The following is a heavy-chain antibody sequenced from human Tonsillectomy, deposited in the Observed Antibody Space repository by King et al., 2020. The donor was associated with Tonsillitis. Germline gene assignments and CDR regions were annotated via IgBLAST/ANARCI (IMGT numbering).Heavy chain of an antibody. Sequence: AASGFTFSNYAIHCVRQAPGKWLEWVSCITYYGSNKYYADSVKARFTISRDNSRNSLDLQMNRLRDEDTAVYYCAREGIYDSSGYAEAFDIWGQGKVVTVSS. CDR2: ITYYGSNK. J-gene: IGHJ3*02. V-gene: IGHV3-30*04. CDR1: GFTFSNYA. D-gene: IGHD3-22*01. CDR3: AREGIYDSSGYAEAFDI.